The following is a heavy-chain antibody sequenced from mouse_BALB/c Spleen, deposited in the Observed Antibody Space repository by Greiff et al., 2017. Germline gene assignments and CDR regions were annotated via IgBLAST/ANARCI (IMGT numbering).Heavy chain of an antibody. V-gene: IGHV1-80*01. CDR1: GYAFSSYW. CDR2: IYPGDGDT. CDR3: AREDYGVDY. Sequence: QVQLKESGAELVRPGSSVKISCKASGYAFSSYWMNWVKQRPGQGLEWIGQIYPGDGDTNYNGKFKGKATLTADKSSSTAYMQLSSLTSEDSAVYFCAREDYGVDYWGQGTSVTVSS. J-gene: IGHJ4*01.